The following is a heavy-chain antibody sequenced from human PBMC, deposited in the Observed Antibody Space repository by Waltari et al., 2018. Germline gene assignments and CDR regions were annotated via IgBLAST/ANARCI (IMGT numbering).Heavy chain of an antibody. CDR1: GFSVISNY. Sequence: EVQMVETGGGLIQRGGSVRLSCAVSGFSVISNYMTWVRQPPGKGLGLFSVIYSGGSTYYADSVKGRFTISRDNSKNTLYLQMNNLRAEDTAVYYCARENSGSYGEFDFWGQGTLVTVSS. CDR3: ARENSGSYGEFDF. D-gene: IGHD1-26*01. J-gene: IGHJ4*02. V-gene: IGHV3-53*02. CDR2: IYSGGST.